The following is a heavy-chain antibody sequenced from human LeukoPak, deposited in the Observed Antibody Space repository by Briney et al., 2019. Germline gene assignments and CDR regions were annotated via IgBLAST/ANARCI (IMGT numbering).Heavy chain of an antibody. CDR1: GFTFDTYS. CDR2: LSHDGRTK. Sequence: QAGGSLRLSCAASGFTFDTYSFHWVRQAPGKGLEGVALLSHDGRTKVYADAVKGRFTISRDDSKNTLSLQMSSLRPEDTSTYYCARDPSFSRGFNFVLSSWGQGTLVSVSS. CDR3: ARDPSFSRGFNFVLSS. V-gene: IGHV3-30*04. D-gene: IGHD5-12*01. J-gene: IGHJ5*02.